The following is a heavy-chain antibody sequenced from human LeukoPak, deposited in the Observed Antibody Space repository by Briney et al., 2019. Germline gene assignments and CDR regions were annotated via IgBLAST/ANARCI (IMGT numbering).Heavy chain of an antibody. CDR2: IYYSGST. CDR1: GVSFSGYY. Sequence: KPSETLSLTCAVYGVSFSGYYWSWIRQPPGKGLEWIGSIYYSGSTYYNPSLKSRVTISVDTSKNQFSLKLSSVTAADTAVYYCARENVVCSGGSCSSDFNYWGQGTLVTVSS. J-gene: IGHJ4*02. V-gene: IGHV4-34*01. CDR3: ARENVVCSGGSCSSDFNY. D-gene: IGHD2-15*01.